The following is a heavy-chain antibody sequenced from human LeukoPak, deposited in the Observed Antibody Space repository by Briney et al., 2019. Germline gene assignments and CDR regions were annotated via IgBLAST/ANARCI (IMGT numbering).Heavy chain of an antibody. CDR1: GFTFSNYG. D-gene: IGHD6-19*01. CDR2: MSYDGSET. V-gene: IGHV3-33*01. Sequence: GRSLRLSCAASGFTFSNYGVHWVRQAPGKGLEWVAVMSYDGSETYSADSVKGLLTISRDGAKTTLYLQMNSLRAEDTAVYYCARQPYDYSSGWSPGFDIWGQGTMVTVSS. J-gene: IGHJ3*02. CDR3: ARQPYDYSSGWSPGFDI.